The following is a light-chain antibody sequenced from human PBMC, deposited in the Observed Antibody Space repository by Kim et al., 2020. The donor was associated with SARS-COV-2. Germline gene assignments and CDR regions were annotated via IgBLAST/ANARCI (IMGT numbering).Light chain of an antibody. CDR1: KLGDKY. Sequence: SYELTQPPSVSVSPGQTASITCSGDKLGDKYACWYQQKPGQSPVVVIYQDSKRPSGIPERFSGSNSGNTATLTISGTQAMDEADYYCQAWDSSTGVFGTGTEVTVL. J-gene: IGLJ1*01. V-gene: IGLV3-1*01. CDR2: QDS. CDR3: QAWDSSTGV.